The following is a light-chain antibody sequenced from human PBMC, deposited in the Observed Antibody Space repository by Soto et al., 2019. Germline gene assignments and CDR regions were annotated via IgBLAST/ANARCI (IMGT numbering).Light chain of an antibody. CDR3: SSYAGSNTIYV. CDR2: EVS. CDR1: SSDVGGYNY. Sequence: QSALTQPPSASGSPGQSVTISCTGTSSDVGGYNYVSWYQQHPGKAPKLMIYEVSKRPSGVPDRFSGSKSGNKASLSVSGVPAEDEADYYCSSYAGSNTIYVFGTGTKLTVL. J-gene: IGLJ1*01. V-gene: IGLV2-8*01.